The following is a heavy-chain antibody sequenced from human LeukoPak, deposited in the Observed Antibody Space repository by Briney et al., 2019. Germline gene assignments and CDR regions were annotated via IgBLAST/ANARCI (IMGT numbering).Heavy chain of an antibody. J-gene: IGHJ3*02. CDR2: ISYDGSNK. CDR3: AKHRSDYVWGSYRNDALDI. Sequence: PGGSLRLSCAASGFTFSSYGMHWVRQAPGKGLEWVTVISYDGSNKCYADSVKGRFTISRDNSKNTLYLQMNSLRAEDTAVYYCAKHRSDYVWGSYRNDALDIWGQGTMVTVSS. D-gene: IGHD3-16*02. V-gene: IGHV3-30*18. CDR1: GFTFSSYG.